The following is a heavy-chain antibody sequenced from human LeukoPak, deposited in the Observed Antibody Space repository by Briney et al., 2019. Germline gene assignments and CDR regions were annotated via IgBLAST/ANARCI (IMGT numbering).Heavy chain of an antibody. CDR3: ARTYSSSNLWFDP. V-gene: IGHV4-59*08. CDR1: GGSISNYY. Sequence: SETLSLTCTVSGGSISNYYWSWIRQPPGKGLEWIGYTHYSGSTNYKPSLKSRVTISVDTSKNQFSLKLSSVTAADTAVYYCARTYSSSNLWFDPWGQGTLVTVSS. D-gene: IGHD6-6*01. CDR2: THYSGST. J-gene: IGHJ5*02.